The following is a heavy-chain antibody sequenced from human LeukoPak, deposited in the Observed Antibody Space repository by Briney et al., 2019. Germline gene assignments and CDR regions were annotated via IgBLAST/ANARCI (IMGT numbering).Heavy chain of an antibody. Sequence: PSETLSLTCTVSGGSISSYYWSWIRQPPGKGLEWIGYIFYSGSTNYNPSLKSRVTISVDTSKNQFSLKLSSVTAADTAVYYCARVFSYPLRAPFDPWGQGTLATVSS. CDR2: IFYSGST. V-gene: IGHV4-59*01. J-gene: IGHJ5*02. CDR1: GGSISSYY. D-gene: IGHD3-3*01. CDR3: ARVFSYPLRAPFDP.